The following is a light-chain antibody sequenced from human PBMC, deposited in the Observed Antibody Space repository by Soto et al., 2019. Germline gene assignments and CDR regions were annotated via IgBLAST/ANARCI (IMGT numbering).Light chain of an antibody. Sequence: DIQMTQSPSSLSASVGDRVTITCRASQSISSYLNWYQQRPGKAPKLLIYAAFSLQSGVPSRFSGSGSGTDFTLTISSLQPEDFATYFCQQSYNSPPLTFGGGTKVEIK. CDR2: AAF. CDR1: QSISSY. CDR3: QQSYNSPPLT. V-gene: IGKV1-39*01. J-gene: IGKJ4*01.